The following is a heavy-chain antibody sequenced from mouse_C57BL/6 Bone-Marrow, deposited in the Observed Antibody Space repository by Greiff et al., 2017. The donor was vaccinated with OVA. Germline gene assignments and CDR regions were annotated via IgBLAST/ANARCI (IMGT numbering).Heavy chain of an antibody. D-gene: IGHD2-1*01. Sequence: VQLQQSVAELVRPGASVKLSCTASGFTIKNTYMHWVKQRPEQGLEWIGRIDPANGNTKYAPKFQGKATITADTSANTAYLQLSSLTSEDTAIYYCAAIYYGPYYLDYWGQGTTLTVSS. CDR2: IDPANGNT. V-gene: IGHV14-3*01. J-gene: IGHJ2*01. CDR1: GFTIKNTY. CDR3: AAIYYGPYYLDY.